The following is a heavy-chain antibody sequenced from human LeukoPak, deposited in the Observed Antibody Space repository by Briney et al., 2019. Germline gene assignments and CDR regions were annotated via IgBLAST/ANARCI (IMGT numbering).Heavy chain of an antibody. V-gene: IGHV3-30*03. CDR2: ISYDGSNK. CDR3: ARDLIGRVQGIFDY. CDR1: GFTFSSYG. J-gene: IGHJ4*02. Sequence: QPGGSLRLSCAASGFTFSSYGMHWVRQAPGKGLEWVAVISYDGSNKYYADSVKGRFTISRDNSKNTLYLQMNSLRAEDTAVYYCARDLIGRVQGIFDYWGQGTLVTVSS. D-gene: IGHD3-10*01.